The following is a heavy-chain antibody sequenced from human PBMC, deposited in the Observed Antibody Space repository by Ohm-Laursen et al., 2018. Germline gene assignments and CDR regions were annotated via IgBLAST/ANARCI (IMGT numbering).Heavy chain of an antibody. D-gene: IGHD2-15*01. CDR2: IKQDGSEK. V-gene: IGHV3-7*01. CDR3: ARVPTRPFTHHDY. J-gene: IGHJ4*02. CDR1: GFTFSSYW. Sequence: SLRLSCSASGFTFSSYWMSWVRQAPGKGLEWVANIKQDGSEKYYVDSVKGRFTISRDNAKNSLYLQMNSLRAEDTAVYYCARVPTRPFTHHDYWGQGTRVTVSS.